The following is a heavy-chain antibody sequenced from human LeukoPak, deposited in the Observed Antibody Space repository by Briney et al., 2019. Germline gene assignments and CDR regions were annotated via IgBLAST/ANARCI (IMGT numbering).Heavy chain of an antibody. CDR3: AAQLRLFSLGY. V-gene: IGHV4-4*07. J-gene: IGHJ4*02. CDR1: GGSISSYY. Sequence: SVTLSLTCTVSGGSISSYYWSWIRQPAGKGLEWIGRIYTSGSTNYNPSLKSRVTMSVDTSKNQFSLKLSSVTAADTAVYYCAAQLRLFSLGYWGQGTLVTVSS. D-gene: IGHD2-2*01. CDR2: IYTSGST.